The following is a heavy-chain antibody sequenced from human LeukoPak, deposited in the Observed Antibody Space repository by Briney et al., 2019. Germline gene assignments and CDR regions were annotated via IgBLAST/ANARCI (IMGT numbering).Heavy chain of an antibody. V-gene: IGHV4-4*07. CDR1: GGSISSYY. J-gene: IGHJ6*02. CDR3: AREPPGGYCSGGSCYSIYYYYYGMDV. D-gene: IGHD2-15*01. CDR2: IYTSGST. Sequence: PSETLSLTCTVSGGSISSYYWSWIRQPAGKGLEWIGRIYTSGSTNYNPSLKSRVTMSVDTSKNQFSLKLSSVTAADTAVYYCAREPPGGYCSGGSCYSIYYYYYGMDVWGQGTTVTVSS.